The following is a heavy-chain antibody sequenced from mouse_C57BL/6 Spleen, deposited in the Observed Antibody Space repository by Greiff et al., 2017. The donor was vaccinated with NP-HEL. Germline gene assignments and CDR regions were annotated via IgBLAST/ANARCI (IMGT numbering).Heavy chain of an antibody. CDR3: ARVNYDYDLDY. CDR1: GYTFTSYW. D-gene: IGHD2-4*01. Sequence: QVQLQQPGAELVKPGASVKLSCKASGYTFTSYWMHWVKQRPGQGLEWIGMIHPNSGSTNYNEKFKSKATLTVDKSSSTAYMQLSSLTSEDSAVYYCARVNYDYDLDYWGQGTTLTVSS. CDR2: IHPNSGST. V-gene: IGHV1-64*01. J-gene: IGHJ2*01.